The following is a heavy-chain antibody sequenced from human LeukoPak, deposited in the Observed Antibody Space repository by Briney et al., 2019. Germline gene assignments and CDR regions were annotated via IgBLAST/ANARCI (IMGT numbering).Heavy chain of an antibody. Sequence: GGSLRLSCAASGFTFSSYGMHWVRQAPGKGLEWVAVIWYDGSNKYYADSVKGRFTISRDNSKNTLYLQMNSLRAEDTAVYYCARVRNYYDSSGYFDYWGQGTLVTVSS. CDR2: IWYDGSNK. CDR3: ARVRNYYDSSGYFDY. CDR1: GFTFSSYG. D-gene: IGHD3-22*01. V-gene: IGHV3-33*01. J-gene: IGHJ4*02.